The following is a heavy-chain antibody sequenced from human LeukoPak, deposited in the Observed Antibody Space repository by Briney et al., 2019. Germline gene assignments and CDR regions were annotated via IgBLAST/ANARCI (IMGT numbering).Heavy chain of an antibody. Sequence: SETLSLTCAVSGGSISSSNWWSWVRQPPGKGLEWIGEIYHSGSTNYNPSLKSRVTISVDKSKNQFSLKLSSVTAADTAVYYCARQQLPPNDWFDPWGQGTLVTVSS. CDR3: ARQQLPPNDWFDP. V-gene: IGHV4-4*02. D-gene: IGHD6-13*01. J-gene: IGHJ5*02. CDR1: GGSISSSNW. CDR2: IYHSGST.